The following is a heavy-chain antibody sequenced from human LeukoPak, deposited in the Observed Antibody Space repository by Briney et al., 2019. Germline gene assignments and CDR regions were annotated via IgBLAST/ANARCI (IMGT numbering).Heavy chain of an antibody. J-gene: IGHJ5*02. D-gene: IGHD3-10*01. CDR1: GFTFSSYG. V-gene: IGHV3-30*02. Sequence: PGGSLRLSCAASGFTFSSYGMHWVRQAPDKGLEWVAVIRYDGSNKYYADSVKGRFTISRDNSKNTLYLQMNSLRAEDTAVYYCAKDLERITMVRGVIRRFDPWGQGTLVTVSS. CDR2: IRYDGSNK. CDR3: AKDLERITMVRGVIRRFDP.